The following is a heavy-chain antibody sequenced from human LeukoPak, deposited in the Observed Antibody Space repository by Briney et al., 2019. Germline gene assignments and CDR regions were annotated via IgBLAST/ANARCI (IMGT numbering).Heavy chain of an antibody. J-gene: IGHJ4*02. Sequence: SETLSLTCTVSGGSIGNFYWTWIRQPPGKGLEWIGFVTYSGSTNYNPSLKNRVTISVDTSKNQSSLRLSSVAAADTAVYFCARLNPSLDILTGYYIDYWGQGTLVPVSS. CDR1: GGSIGNFY. V-gene: IGHV4-59*12. CDR2: VTYSGST. CDR3: ARLNPSLDILTGYYIDY. D-gene: IGHD3-9*01.